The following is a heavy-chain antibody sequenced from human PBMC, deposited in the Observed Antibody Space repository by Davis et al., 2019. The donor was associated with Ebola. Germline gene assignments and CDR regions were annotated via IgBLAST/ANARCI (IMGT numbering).Heavy chain of an antibody. Sequence: ESLKISCAVSGFTFSTYWMTWIRQPPGKGLEWIGEINHSGSTNYNPSLKSRVTISVDTSKNQFSLKLSSVTAADTAVYYCARGRWFDYWGQGTLVTVSS. V-gene: IGHV4-34*01. J-gene: IGHJ5*01. CDR1: GFTFSTYW. CDR2: INHSGST. CDR3: ARGRWFDY.